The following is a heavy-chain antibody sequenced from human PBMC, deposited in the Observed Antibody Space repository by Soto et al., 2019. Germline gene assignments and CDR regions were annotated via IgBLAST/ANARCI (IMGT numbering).Heavy chain of an antibody. Sequence: SDTLYVTCPVSGVYISNGLYYLRWIRQHPGKGLEWIGYVYHSGSTYHNPSLKSRVAMSVDTSKNQFSLKLSSVTAADTAVYYCAKWEGLGSDFYYYAMDVWGQGTAVNVSS. CDR3: AKWEGLGSDFYYYAMDV. CDR2: VYHSGST. CDR1: GVYISNGLYY. V-gene: IGHV4-31*03. D-gene: IGHD1-26*01. J-gene: IGHJ6*02.